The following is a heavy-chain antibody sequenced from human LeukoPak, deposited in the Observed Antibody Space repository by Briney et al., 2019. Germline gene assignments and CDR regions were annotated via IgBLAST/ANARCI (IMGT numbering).Heavy chain of an antibody. CDR2: INPNSGGT. CDR1: GYTFTGYY. CDR3: ARDNGAREQLADY. D-gene: IGHD6-13*01. J-gene: IGHJ4*02. V-gene: IGHV1-2*02. Sequence: ASVKVSCKASGYTFTGYYMHWVRQAPGQGLEWMGWINPNSGGTNYAQKFQGRVTMTRDTSISTAYMELSRLRSDDTAVYYCARDNGAREQLADYWGQGTLVTVSS.